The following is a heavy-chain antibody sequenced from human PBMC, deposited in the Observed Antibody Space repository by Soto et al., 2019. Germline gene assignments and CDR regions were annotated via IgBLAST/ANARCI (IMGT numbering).Heavy chain of an antibody. V-gene: IGHV4-4*02. D-gene: IGHD5-18*01. CDR3: ARAAAMDPGGWFDP. Sequence: PSETLSLTCAVSGGSISSSNWWSWVHQPPGKGLEWIGEIYHSGSTNYNPSLRSRVTLSVDKSKNQFSLKLSSVTAADTAVYYCARAAAMDPGGWFDPWGQGTLVTVSS. CDR1: GGSISSSNW. J-gene: IGHJ5*02. CDR2: IYHSGST.